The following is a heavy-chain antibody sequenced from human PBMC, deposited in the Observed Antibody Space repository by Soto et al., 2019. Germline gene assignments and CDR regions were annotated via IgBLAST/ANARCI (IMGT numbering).Heavy chain of an antibody. Sequence: PSETLSLTCTVSGGSISSYYWSWIRQPPGKGLEWIGYIYYSGSTNYNPSLKSRVTISVDTSKNQFSLKLSSVTAADTAVYYCATSGVVVVAANNWLDPWGQGTLVTVSS. CDR2: IYYSGST. D-gene: IGHD2-15*01. CDR3: ATSGVVVVAANNWLDP. CDR1: GGSISSYY. V-gene: IGHV4-59*01. J-gene: IGHJ5*02.